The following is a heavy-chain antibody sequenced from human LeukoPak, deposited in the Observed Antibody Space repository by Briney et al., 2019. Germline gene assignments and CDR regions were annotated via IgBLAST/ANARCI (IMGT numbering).Heavy chain of an antibody. CDR3: AKVHYPYKWELIHFDY. CDR1: GFTFSSYG. CDR2: ISYDGSNK. V-gene: IGHV3-30*18. Sequence: GGSLRLSCAASGFTFSSYGMHWVRQAPGKGLEWVAVISYDGSNKYYADSVKRRFTISRDNSKNTLYLQMNSLRAEDTAVYYCAKVHYPYKWELIHFDYWGEGTQVTVSS. J-gene: IGHJ4*02. D-gene: IGHD1-26*01.